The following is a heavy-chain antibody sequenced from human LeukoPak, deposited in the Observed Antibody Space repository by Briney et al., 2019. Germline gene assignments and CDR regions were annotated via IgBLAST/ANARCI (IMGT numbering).Heavy chain of an antibody. D-gene: IGHD2-21*02. CDR3: AREGGGDCPNDY. CDR1: GFTFSSYS. J-gene: IGHJ4*02. Sequence: GGSLRLSCAASGFTFSSYSMNWVRQAPGKGLEWVSSISSSSSYIYYADSVKGRFTISRDNAKKSLYLQMNSLRAEDTAVYYCAREGGGDCPNDYWGQGTLVTVSS. V-gene: IGHV3-21*01. CDR2: ISSSSSYI.